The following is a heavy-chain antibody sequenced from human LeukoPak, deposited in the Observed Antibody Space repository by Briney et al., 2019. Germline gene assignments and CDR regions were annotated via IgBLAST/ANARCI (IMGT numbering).Heavy chain of an antibody. CDR2: IISKTDGGTT. V-gene: IGHV3-15*01. CDR1: GFTFSNAW. D-gene: IGHD2-8*01. J-gene: IGHJ4*02. Sequence: GGSLRLSCAASGFTFSNAWMAWIRQAPGKGLEWVGRIISKTDGGTTEYAAPVKGRFTISRDDSKDTVYLQMNSLKTEDTAVYYCTTESNGGHGPYWGQGTLVTVSS. CDR3: TTESNGGHGPY.